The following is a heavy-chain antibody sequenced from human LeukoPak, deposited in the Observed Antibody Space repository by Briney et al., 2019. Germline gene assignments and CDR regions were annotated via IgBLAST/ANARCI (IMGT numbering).Heavy chain of an antibody. V-gene: IGHV3-20*04. CDR2: VNWDGDRI. J-gene: IGHJ4*02. CDR1: GFTFDDYG. CDR3: ARGDSRYDY. Sequence: GGSLRLSCAASGFTFDDYGMSWVRQAPGKGLEWVSGVNWDGDRIGYADSVKGRFTISRDNAKNSLYLQMNSLRAEDTALYYRARGDSRYDYWGQGTLVTVSS. D-gene: IGHD3-22*01.